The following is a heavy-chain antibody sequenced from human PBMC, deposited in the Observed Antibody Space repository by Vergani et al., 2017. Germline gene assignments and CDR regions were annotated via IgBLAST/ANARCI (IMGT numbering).Heavy chain of an antibody. CDR1: GFTFSSYA. D-gene: IGHD6-19*01. CDR2: ISGSGGST. J-gene: IGHJ4*02. V-gene: IGHV3-23*01. Sequence: EVQLLESGGGLVQPGGPLRLFCAASGFTFSSYAMSWVRQAPGKGLEWVSAISGSGGSTYYADPVKGRFTISRDNSKNTLYLQMNRLRAEDTAVYYCANGDLQWPPVDDWGQGTLVTVSS. CDR3: ANGDLQWPPVDD.